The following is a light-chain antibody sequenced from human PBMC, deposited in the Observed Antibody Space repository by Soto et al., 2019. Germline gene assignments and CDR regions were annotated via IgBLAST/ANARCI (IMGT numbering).Light chain of an antibody. CDR3: QQTSNFPFP. J-gene: IGKJ3*01. CDR2: AAP. Sequence: DIEMTQTPSSVSASVGDRVTITCRASQPISSWVAWSQQKPGKAPKCLIYAAPSFQAGVPSRFSGSGSGTDFTLTIGSLQTEDVATYYCQQTSNFPFPFGPGTKVDIK. V-gene: IGKV1D-12*01. CDR1: QPISSW.